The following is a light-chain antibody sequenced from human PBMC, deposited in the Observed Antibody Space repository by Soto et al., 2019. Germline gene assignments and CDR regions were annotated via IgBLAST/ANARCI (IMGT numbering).Light chain of an antibody. CDR3: QQRSNWPWT. Sequence: DIVWTPSPATLSLSPGDRATVSCRASQSVSSHLAWYQQKRGQAPRLLIYDASSRASGIPARFSGSGSGTDFTLTISSLEPEDFAVYYCQQRSNWPWTFGQGTKVDIK. J-gene: IGKJ1*01. CDR2: DAS. V-gene: IGKV3-11*01. CDR1: QSVSSH.